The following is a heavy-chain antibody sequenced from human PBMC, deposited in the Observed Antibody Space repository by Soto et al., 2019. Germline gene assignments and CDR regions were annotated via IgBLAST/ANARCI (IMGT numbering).Heavy chain of an antibody. J-gene: IGHJ6*02. V-gene: IGHV4-4*07. CDR1: GGSISSYY. CDR2: IYTSGST. CDR3: ARDGCSSTSCYNPSSYYGMDV. Sequence: SETLSLTCTVSGGSISSYYWSWIRQPAGKGLEWIGRIYTSGSTNYNPSLKSRVTMSVDTSKNQFSLKLSSVTAADTAVYYCARDGCSSTSCYNPSSYYGMDVWGQGTTVTVSS. D-gene: IGHD2-2*02.